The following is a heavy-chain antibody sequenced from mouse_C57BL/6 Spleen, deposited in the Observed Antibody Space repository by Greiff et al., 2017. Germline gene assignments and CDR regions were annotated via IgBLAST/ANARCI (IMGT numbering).Heavy chain of an antibody. V-gene: IGHV5-4*03. CDR2: ISDGGSYT. J-gene: IGHJ3*01. D-gene: IGHD2-3*01. CDR1: GFTFSSYA. Sequence: EVMLVEPGGGLVKPGGSLKLSCAASGFTFSSYAMSWVRQTPEKRLEWVATISDGGSYTYYPDNVKGRFTISRDNAKNNLYLQMSHLKSEDTAMYYCARGGENGYYAWFAYWGQGTLVTVSA. CDR3: ARGGENGYYAWFAY.